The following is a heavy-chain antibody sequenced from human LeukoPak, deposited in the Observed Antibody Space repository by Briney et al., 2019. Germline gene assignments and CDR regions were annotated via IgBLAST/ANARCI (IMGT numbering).Heavy chain of an antibody. CDR1: GFTFSSYW. CDR2: INCGGSST. CDR3: ARGVGATTVDY. V-gene: IGHV3-74*01. J-gene: IGHJ4*02. D-gene: IGHD1-26*01. Sequence: QPGGSLRLSCAASGFTFSSYWMHLVRQGPGKGLVWVSRINCGGSSTSYADSVKGRFTISRDNAKNTLFLQMNSLRDEDTAVYYCARGVGATTVDYWGQGTLVTVSS.